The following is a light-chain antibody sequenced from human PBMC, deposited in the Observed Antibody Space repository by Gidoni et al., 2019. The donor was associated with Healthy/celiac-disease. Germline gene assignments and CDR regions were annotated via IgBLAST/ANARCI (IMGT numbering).Light chain of an antibody. J-gene: IGKJ2*01. CDR1: QGINNS. CDR3: QQYYSTPYT. V-gene: IGKV1-NL1*01. Sequence: DIQMTQSPSSLSASVGDRVTITCRSSQGINNSLAWYQQKPGKAPKLLLYAASRLESGVPSRFSGSGSGTDYTLTISSLQPEDFATYYCQQYYSTPYTFGQGTKLEIK. CDR2: AAS.